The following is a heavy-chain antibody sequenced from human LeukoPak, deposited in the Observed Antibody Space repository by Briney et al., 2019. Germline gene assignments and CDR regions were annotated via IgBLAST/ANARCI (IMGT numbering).Heavy chain of an antibody. V-gene: IGHV3-7*01. CDR3: ARVFRSTVTGEYYFDY. Sequence: GGSLRLSCAASGFTFSSYWMSWVRQAPGKGLEWVANIKQDGSEKYYVDSVKGRFTISRDNAKNSLYLQMNSLRAEDTAVYYCARVFRSTVTGEYYFDYWGQGTLATVSS. CDR1: GFTFSSYW. D-gene: IGHD4-11*01. J-gene: IGHJ4*02. CDR2: IKQDGSEK.